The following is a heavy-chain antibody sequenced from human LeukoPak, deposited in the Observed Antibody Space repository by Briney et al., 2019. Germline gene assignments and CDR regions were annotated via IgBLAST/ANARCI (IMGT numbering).Heavy chain of an antibody. D-gene: IGHD3-22*01. CDR2: IIPIFGIT. V-gene: IGHV1-69*10. CDR3: AREGYDYYDSSDYYPFDY. Sequence: SVKVSCKASGGTFSSYAISWVRQAPGQGLEWMGGIIPIFGITNYAQKFQGRVTITADKSTSTAYMELSSLRSEDTAMYYCAREGYDYYDSSDYYPFDYWGQGTLVTVSS. J-gene: IGHJ4*02. CDR1: GGTFSSYA.